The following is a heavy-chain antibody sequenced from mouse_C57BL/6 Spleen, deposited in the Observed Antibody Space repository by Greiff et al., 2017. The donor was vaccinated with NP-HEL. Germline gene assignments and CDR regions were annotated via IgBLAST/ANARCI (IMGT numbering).Heavy chain of an antibody. V-gene: IGHV1-52*01. CDR2: IDPSDSET. CDR3: ARSDYGSTLFDY. CDR1: GYTFTSYW. D-gene: IGHD1-1*01. J-gene: IGHJ2*01. Sequence: QVQLQQPGAELVRPGSSVKLSCKASGYTFTSYWMHWVKQRPIQGLEWIGNIDPSDSETHYNQKFKDKATLTVDKSSSTAYMQLSSLTSEDSAVYYCARSDYGSTLFDYWGQGTTLTVSS.